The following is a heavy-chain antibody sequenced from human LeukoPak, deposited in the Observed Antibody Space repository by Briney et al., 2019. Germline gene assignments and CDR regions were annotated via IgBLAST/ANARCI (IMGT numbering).Heavy chain of an antibody. CDR1: GGTFSSYA. V-gene: IGHV1-69*05. J-gene: IGHJ4*02. Sequence: SVKVSCKASGGTFSSYAISWVRQAPGQGLEWMGGIIPIFGTANYAQKFQGRVTITTDESKSTAYMELSSLRSEDTAVYYCARDAYDSSGYYPYYFDYWGQGTLVTVSS. D-gene: IGHD3-22*01. CDR3: ARDAYDSSGYYPYYFDY. CDR2: IIPIFGTA.